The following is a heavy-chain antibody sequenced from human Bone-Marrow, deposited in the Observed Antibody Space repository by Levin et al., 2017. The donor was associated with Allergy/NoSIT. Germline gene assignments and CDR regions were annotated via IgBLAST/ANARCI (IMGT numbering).Heavy chain of an antibody. J-gene: IGHJ4*02. CDR2: IRSKPNNYAT. V-gene: IGHV3-73*01. D-gene: IGHD6-19*01. CDR3: TRHAALAEGIAVAGTVY. CDR1: GFIFSDSA. Sequence: GGSLRLSCAASGFIFSDSAMHWVRQASGKGLEWVGRIRSKPNNYATAYAASVKGRFTISRDDSKNTAYLQMNSLKTEDTAVYYCTRHAALAEGIAVAGTVYWGQGTLVTVSS.